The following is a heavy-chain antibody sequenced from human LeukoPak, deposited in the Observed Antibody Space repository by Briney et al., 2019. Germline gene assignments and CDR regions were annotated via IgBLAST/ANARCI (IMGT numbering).Heavy chain of an antibody. Sequence: ASVKVSCKASGYTFTGYYMHWVRQAPGQGLEWMGRINPNSGGTNYAQKFQGRVTMTRDTSISTACMELSRLRSDDTAVYYCARERRDGYNWSDYWGQGTLVTVSS. J-gene: IGHJ4*02. CDR1: GYTFTGYY. CDR3: ARERRDGYNWSDY. D-gene: IGHD5-24*01. V-gene: IGHV1-2*06. CDR2: INPNSGGT.